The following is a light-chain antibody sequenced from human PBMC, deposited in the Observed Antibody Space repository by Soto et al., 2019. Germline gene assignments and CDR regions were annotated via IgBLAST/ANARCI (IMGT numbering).Light chain of an antibody. CDR3: SSYTSPTTVV. V-gene: IGLV1-40*01. J-gene: IGLJ2*01. CDR1: SSNIGAGYD. Sequence: QSVLTQPPSVSGAPGQRVTISCTGSSSNIGAGYDVHWYQQLPGTAPKLLIYGNSNRPSGVPDRFSGSKSGTSASLAITGLQAEDEADYYCSSYTSPTTVVFGGGTKLTVL. CDR2: GNS.